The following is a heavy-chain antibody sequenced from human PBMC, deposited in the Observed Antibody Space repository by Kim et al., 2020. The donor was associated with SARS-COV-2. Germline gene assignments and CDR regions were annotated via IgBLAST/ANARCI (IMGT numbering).Heavy chain of an antibody. J-gene: IGHJ4*02. CDR3: ARDSREWLVQYYFDY. V-gene: IGHV1-18*01. D-gene: IGHD6-19*01. Sequence: QKLQGRVTMTTDTATSTAYMELRSLRSDDTAVYYCARDSREWLVQYYFDYWGQGTLVTVSS.